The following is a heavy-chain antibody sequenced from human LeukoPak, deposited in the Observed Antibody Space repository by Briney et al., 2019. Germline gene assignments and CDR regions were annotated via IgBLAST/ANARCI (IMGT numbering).Heavy chain of an antibody. J-gene: IGHJ4*02. V-gene: IGHV3-30*18. CDR2: ISYDGSNK. CDR3: AKIGLRLVLNPY. Sequence: GRSLRLSCAASGFTFSSYGMHWVRQAPGKGLEWVAVISYDGSNKYYADSVKGRFTISRDNSKNTLYLQMNSLRAEDTSVYYCAKIGLRLVLNPYWGQGTLVTVSS. D-gene: IGHD6-19*01. CDR1: GFTFSSYG.